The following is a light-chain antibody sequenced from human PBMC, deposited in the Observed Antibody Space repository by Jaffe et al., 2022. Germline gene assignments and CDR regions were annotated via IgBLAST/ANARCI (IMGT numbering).Light chain of an antibody. CDR1: SGSIASNY. J-gene: IGLJ1*01. Sequence: NFMLTQPHSVSESPGKTVTISCTGSSGSIASNYVQWYQQRPGSAPTTVIYEDNRRPSGVPDRFSGSIDSSSNSASLTISGLKTDDEADYYCQSYDTSDHYVFGTGTKVTVL. CDR2: EDN. CDR3: QSYDTSDHYV. V-gene: IGLV6-57*02.